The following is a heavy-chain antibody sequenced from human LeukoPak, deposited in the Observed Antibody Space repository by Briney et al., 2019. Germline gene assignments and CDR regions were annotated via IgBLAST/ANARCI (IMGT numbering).Heavy chain of an antibody. CDR3: AKDASLRMQPPRYGMDV. D-gene: IGHD2-15*01. J-gene: IGHJ6*02. CDR1: GFTFSSYG. Sequence: GRSLRLSCAASGFTFSSYGMHWVRQAPGKGLEWVAVISYDGSNKYYADSVKGRFTISRDNSKNTLYLQMNSLRAEDTAVYYCAKDASLRMQPPRYGMDVWGQGTTVTVSS. V-gene: IGHV3-30*18. CDR2: ISYDGSNK.